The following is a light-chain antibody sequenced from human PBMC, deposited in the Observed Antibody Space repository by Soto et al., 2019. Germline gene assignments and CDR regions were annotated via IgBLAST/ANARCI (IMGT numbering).Light chain of an antibody. V-gene: IGLV1-40*01. Sequence: QAVLTQPPSVSGAPGQRVTISCTGSSSKIGAGYDVHWYQQLPGTAPKLLIYGNSNRPSGVPDRFSGSKSGTSASLAITGLQAEDEADYYCQSYDSSLSGYVVGTGTKLTVL. CDR1: SSKIGAGYD. J-gene: IGLJ1*01. CDR2: GNS. CDR3: QSYDSSLSGYV.